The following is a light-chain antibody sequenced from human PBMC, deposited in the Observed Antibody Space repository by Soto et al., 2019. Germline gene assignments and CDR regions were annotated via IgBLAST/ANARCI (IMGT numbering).Light chain of an antibody. V-gene: IGKV3-20*01. CDR2: GAS. Sequence: EIVLTQSPGTLSLSPGERATLSCRASQTVSSSYLAWYQQKPGQAPRLLIYGASTRATGIPGRFSGSASGTDFTLTISRLEPEDFAVYYCQQYTNTNNPWMFGQGTKVEI. CDR3: QQYTNTNNPWM. J-gene: IGKJ1*01. CDR1: QTVSSSY.